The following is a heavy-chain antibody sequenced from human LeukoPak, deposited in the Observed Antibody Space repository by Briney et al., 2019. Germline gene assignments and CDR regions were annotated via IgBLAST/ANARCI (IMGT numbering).Heavy chain of an antibody. J-gene: IGHJ4*02. CDR1: GFSFSNYA. CDR3: SRDTDVGEVFFAYFDF. D-gene: IGHD3-10*01. CDR2: IWASGALT. V-gene: IGHV3-23*01. Sequence: GGSLRLSCAASGFSFSNYAMSWVRQAPGKGLEWVSGIWASGALTNYADSVKGRFTISRDDSKTTLYLQMNSLRAEDTAIYFCSRDTDVGEVFFAYFDFWGQGTMVTVCS.